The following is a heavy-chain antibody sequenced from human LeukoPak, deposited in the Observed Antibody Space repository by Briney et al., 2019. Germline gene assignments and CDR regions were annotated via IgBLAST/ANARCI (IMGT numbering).Heavy chain of an antibody. CDR3: ARGRAIAVAGTSYMDV. V-gene: IGHV1-69*06. Sequence: GASVKVSCKASGGTFSSYAISWVRQAPGQGLEWMGGIIPIFGTANHAQKFQGRVTITADKSTSTAYMELSSLRSEDTAVYYCARGRAIAVAGTSYMDVWGKGTTVTVSS. D-gene: IGHD6-19*01. CDR1: GGTFSSYA. J-gene: IGHJ6*03. CDR2: IIPIFGTA.